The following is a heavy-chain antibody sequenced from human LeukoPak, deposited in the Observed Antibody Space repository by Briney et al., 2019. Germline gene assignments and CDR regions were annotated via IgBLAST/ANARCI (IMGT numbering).Heavy chain of an antibody. J-gene: IGHJ4*02. V-gene: IGHV4-39*07. CDR3: ARGGSGYSSSWYPT. CDR1: GGSISSSSYY. D-gene: IGHD6-13*01. CDR2: IYYSGST. Sequence: SETLSLTCTVSGGSISSSSYYWGWLRQPPGKGLEWIGSIYYSGSTYYNPSRKSRVTISVDTSKNQFSLKLSSVTAADTAVYYCARGGSGYSSSWYPTWGQGTLVTVSS.